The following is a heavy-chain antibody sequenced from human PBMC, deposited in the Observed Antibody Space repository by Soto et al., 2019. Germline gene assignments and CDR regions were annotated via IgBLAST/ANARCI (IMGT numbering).Heavy chain of an antibody. D-gene: IGHD3-9*01. J-gene: IGHJ4*02. Sequence: QVQVVESGGGVVQPGRSLRLSCAASGFTFSNYAMHWVRQAPGKGLEWVAVILYDGRNIYYADSVKGRVTISRDNSKNTVYLQLCSLRAEYTGEDFWGRAGFNYYFDYWGLGSRVTVSS. CDR1: GFTFSNYA. CDR2: ILYDGRNI. CDR3: GRAGFNYYFDY. V-gene: IGHV3-30*04.